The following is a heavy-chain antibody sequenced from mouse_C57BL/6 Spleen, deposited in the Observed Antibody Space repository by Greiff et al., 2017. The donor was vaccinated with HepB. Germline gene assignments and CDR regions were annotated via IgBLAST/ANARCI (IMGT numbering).Heavy chain of an antibody. Sequence: VQLQQPGAELVRPGSSVKLSCKASGYTFTSYWMHWVKQRPIQGLEWIGNIDPSDSETHYNQKFKDKATLTVDKSSSTAYMQLSSLTSEDSAVYYCARGAHYYGSSYGSDYWGQGTTLTVSS. CDR3: ARGAHYYGSSYGSDY. CDR2: IDPSDSET. CDR1: GYTFTSYW. J-gene: IGHJ2*01. D-gene: IGHD1-1*01. V-gene: IGHV1-52*01.